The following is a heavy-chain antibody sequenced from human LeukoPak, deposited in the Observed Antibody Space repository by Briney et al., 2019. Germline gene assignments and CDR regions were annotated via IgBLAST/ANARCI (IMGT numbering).Heavy chain of an antibody. Sequence: PGGSLRLSCETSGFPFTNYWMTWVRQAPGKGLEWVANIRQDGSVKYYVDSVKGRFTISRDNAKNSLYLQMISLRAEDTAVYKCARIGYSSSSLDFWGRGTLVTVSS. CDR1: GFPFTNYW. J-gene: IGHJ4*02. CDR3: ARIGYSSSSLDF. CDR2: IRQDGSVK. D-gene: IGHD6-6*01. V-gene: IGHV3-7*03.